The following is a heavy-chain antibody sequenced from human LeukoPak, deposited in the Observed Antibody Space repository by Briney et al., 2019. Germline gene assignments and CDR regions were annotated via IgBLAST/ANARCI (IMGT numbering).Heavy chain of an antibody. CDR2: ISGGGGST. V-gene: IGHV3-23*01. CDR3: AKEPFIVVVPAAMGLDH. D-gene: IGHD2-2*01. J-gene: IGHJ4*02. CDR1: GFTFTSYA. Sequence: GGSLRLSCAASGFTFTSYAMTWVRQAPGKGLEWVSAISGGGGSTYYADSVKGRFTISRDNSRNTLYLQMNSLRAEDTAVYYCAKEPFIVVVPAAMGLDHWGQGTLVTVSS.